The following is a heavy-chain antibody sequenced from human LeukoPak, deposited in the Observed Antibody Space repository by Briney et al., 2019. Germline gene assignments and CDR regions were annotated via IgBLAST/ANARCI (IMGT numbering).Heavy chain of an antibody. V-gene: IGHV3-49*04. J-gene: IGHJ6*02. D-gene: IGHD2-8*01. CDR3: TSSLLMVYAYYYYGMDV. Sequence: GGSLRLSCTASGFTFGDYAMSWVRQAPGKGLEWVGFIRSKAYGGTTEYAASVKGRFTISRDDSKGIAYLQMNSLKTEDTAVYYCTSSLLMVYAYYYYGMDVWGQGTTVTVSS. CDR1: GFTFGDYA. CDR2: IRSKAYGGTT.